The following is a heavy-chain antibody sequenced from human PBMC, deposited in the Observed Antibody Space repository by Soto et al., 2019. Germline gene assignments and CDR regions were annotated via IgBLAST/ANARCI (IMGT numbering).Heavy chain of an antibody. CDR2: ISGSGGST. J-gene: IGHJ3*02. CDR1: GFTFSSYA. D-gene: IGHD3-10*01. CDR3: AKDWGWFGELSSFAFDI. Sequence: EVQLLESGGGLVQPGGSLRLSCAASGFTFSSYAMSWVRQAPGKGLEWVSAISGSGGSTYYADSVKGRFTISRDNSKNTLYLEVNSLRVEDTAVHYCAKDWGWFGELSSFAFDIWGQGTMVTVSS. V-gene: IGHV3-23*01.